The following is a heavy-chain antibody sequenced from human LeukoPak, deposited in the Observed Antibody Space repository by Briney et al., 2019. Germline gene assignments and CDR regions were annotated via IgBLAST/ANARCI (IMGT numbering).Heavy chain of an antibody. D-gene: IGHD6-13*01. CDR1: GFTFSSFA. CDR2: ISNNGRST. J-gene: IGHJ6*02. Sequence: PGGSLRLSCAASGFTFSSFAIHWVRQAPGKGLEYVSAISNNGRSTYYADSVKGRFTISRDNSNNTVHLQMGSLRAEDTAVYYCARDSSSWYSGAVGYYYGMDVWGQGTTVTVSS. CDR3: ARDSSSWYSGAVGYYYGMDV. V-gene: IGHV3-64*02.